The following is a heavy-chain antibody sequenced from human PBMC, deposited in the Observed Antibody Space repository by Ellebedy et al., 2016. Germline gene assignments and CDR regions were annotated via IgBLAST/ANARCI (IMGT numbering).Heavy chain of an antibody. CDR1: GGSFSGYY. D-gene: IGHD6-13*01. CDR3: ARDLAAPYYMDV. CDR2: INHSGST. J-gene: IGHJ6*03. Sequence: GSLRLXCAVYGGSFSGYYWSWIRQPPGKGLEWIGEINHSGSTNYNPSLKSRVTISVDTSKNQFSLKLSSVTAADTAVYYCARDLAAPYYMDVWGKGTTVTVSS. V-gene: IGHV4-34*01.